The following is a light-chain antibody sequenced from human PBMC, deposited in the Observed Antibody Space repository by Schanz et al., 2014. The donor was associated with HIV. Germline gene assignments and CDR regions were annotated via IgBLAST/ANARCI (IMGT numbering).Light chain of an antibody. Sequence: EIVLTQSPATLALSPGERATLSCRASQSVGSYLAWYQQKPGQAPRLLIYDAINRATGIPARFSGSGSGTDFTLTISSLEPEDFAVYYCQQRSNWPTWTFGQGTKVEIK. CDR1: QSVGSY. CDR2: DAI. J-gene: IGKJ1*01. V-gene: IGKV3-11*01. CDR3: QQRSNWPTWT.